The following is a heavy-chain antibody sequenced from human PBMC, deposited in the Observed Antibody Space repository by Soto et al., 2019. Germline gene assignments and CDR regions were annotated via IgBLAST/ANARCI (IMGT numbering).Heavy chain of an antibody. V-gene: IGHV3-23*01. CDR1: GFTFSSHG. CDR2: LSRGGGTT. CDR3: AKDGQYRTDGFDV. J-gene: IGHJ3*01. D-gene: IGHD6-6*01. Sequence: EAQLLESGGDWAQPGGSLRLSCAASGFTFSSHGMSWVRQAPGKGLEWIAGLSRGGGTTYYADSVKGRFTSSRDNSKNTLDLIMHSLKVEDTALYYCAKDGQYRTDGFDVWGQGTMVTVSS.